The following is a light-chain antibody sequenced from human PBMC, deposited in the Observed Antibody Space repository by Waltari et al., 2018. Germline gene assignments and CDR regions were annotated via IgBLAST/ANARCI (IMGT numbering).Light chain of an antibody. J-gene: IGLJ3*02. CDR3: ISYAGRNNLV. V-gene: IGLV2-8*01. CDR2: EVS. Sequence: QSALTQPPSASGSLRQSVTISCSGTISDIGDYNYVSWYHQPPGKAPQLIIYEVSKRPSGVPYRFSGSKSGHTASLTVSGLQSEDEAQYYCISYAGRNNLVFGGGTKLTVL. CDR1: ISDIGDYNY.